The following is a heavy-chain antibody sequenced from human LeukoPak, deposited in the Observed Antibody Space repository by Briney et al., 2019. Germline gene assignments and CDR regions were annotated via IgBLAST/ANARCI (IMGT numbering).Heavy chain of an antibody. Sequence: PGGSLRLSCAASGFTFSSYSMNWVRQAPGKGLEWVSSISSSSSYIYYADSVKGRFTISRDNAKNSLYLQMNSLRAEDTAVYYCARDTRYDPSRDAFDIWGQGTMVTVSS. J-gene: IGHJ3*02. CDR3: ARDTRYDPSRDAFDI. CDR1: GFTFSSYS. D-gene: IGHD3-3*01. CDR2: ISSSSSYI. V-gene: IGHV3-21*01.